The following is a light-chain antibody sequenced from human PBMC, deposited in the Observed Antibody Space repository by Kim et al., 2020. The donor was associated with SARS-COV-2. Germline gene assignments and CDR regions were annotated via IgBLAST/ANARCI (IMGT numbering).Light chain of an antibody. CDR1: GGSMSSNY. V-gene: IGLV6-57*03. J-gene: IGLJ2*01. CDR2: EDD. Sequence: GETVRIYCTRTGGSMSSNYVQWYQQRPGSVPTAVIYEDDRRPSGVPDRFSASIDSSSNSASITISGLQTEDEADYYCQSFDTTNVVFGGGTQLTVL. CDR3: QSFDTTNVV.